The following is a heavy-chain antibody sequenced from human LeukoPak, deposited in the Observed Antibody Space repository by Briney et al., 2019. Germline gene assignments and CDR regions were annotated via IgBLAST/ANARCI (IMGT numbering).Heavy chain of an antibody. CDR2: IYYSGST. V-gene: IGHV4-39*01. CDR3: ARGADNWNYGGIDY. D-gene: IGHD1-7*01. Sequence: SETLSLTCTVSGGSISSSSYYWGWIRQPPGKGLEWIGSIYYSGSTYYNPSLKSRVTISVDTSKNQFSLKLSSVTAADTAVYYCARGADNWNYGGIDYWGQGTLVTVSS. J-gene: IGHJ4*02. CDR1: GGSISSSSYY.